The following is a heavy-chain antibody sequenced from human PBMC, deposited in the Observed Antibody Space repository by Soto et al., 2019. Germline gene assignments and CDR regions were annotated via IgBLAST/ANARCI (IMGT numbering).Heavy chain of an antibody. D-gene: IGHD4-17*01. CDR2: ISGSGVNT. V-gene: IGHV3-23*01. Sequence: AGGSLRLSCAVSGFTFSNYAFSWVRQAPAKGLEWVSAISGSGVNTYYADSLKGRFTISRDNVMNTLHLEMNSLRADDTAVYFCVKDYYGDYDPSQYFYYGMDVWGQGTTVTVSS. J-gene: IGHJ6*02. CDR3: VKDYYGDYDPSQYFYYGMDV. CDR1: GFTFSNYA.